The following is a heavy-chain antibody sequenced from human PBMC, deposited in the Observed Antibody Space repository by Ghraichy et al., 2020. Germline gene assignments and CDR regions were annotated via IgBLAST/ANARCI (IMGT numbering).Heavy chain of an antibody. J-gene: IGHJ2*01. V-gene: IGHV4-4*07. D-gene: IGHD6-13*01. CDR1: GGSISSYY. Sequence: ETLSLTCTVSGGSISSYYWSWIRQPAGKGLEWIGRIYTSGSTNYNPSLKSRVTMSVDTSKNQFSLKLSSVTAADTAVYYCARDEQQLVQRDWYFDLWGRGTLVTVSS. CDR2: IYTSGST. CDR3: ARDEQQLVQRDWYFDL.